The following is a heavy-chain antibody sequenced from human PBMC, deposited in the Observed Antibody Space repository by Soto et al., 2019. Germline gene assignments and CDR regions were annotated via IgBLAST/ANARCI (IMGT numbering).Heavy chain of an antibody. D-gene: IGHD3-10*01. CDR3: ARDGEQQLVLAHTYAMDV. CDR1: GFTFNASN. CDR2: ITSTSLYI. V-gene: IGHV3-21*01. Sequence: EVQLLESGGGLVKPGGSLRLSCAASGFTFNASNMNWVRQAPGKGLEWVSSITSTSLYIYYTDSIKGLFAFSRDNAKKALCLQTDSLRAEDRAVYYCARDGEQQLVLAHTYAMDVSGQGTTVTVSS. J-gene: IGHJ6*02.